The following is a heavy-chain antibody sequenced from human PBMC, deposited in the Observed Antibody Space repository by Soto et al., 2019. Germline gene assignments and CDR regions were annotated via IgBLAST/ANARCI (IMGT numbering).Heavy chain of an antibody. CDR3: ARSASMIVVVITDVEYHFDY. V-gene: IGHV1-69*13. CDR1: GGTFSSYA. Sequence: SVKVSCKASGGTFSSYAISWVRQAPGQGLEWMGGITPIFGTANYAQKFQGRVTITADESTSTAYMELSSLRSEDTAVYYCARSASMIVVVITDVEYHFDYWGQGTLVTVSS. D-gene: IGHD3-22*01. CDR2: ITPIFGTA. J-gene: IGHJ4*02.